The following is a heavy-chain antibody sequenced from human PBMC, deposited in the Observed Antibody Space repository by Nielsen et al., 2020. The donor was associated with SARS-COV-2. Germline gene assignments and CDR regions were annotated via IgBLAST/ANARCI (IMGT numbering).Heavy chain of an antibody. CDR3: GYGDYDIGMDV. CDR2: ISAYNGNT. V-gene: IGHV1-18*01. J-gene: IGHJ6*02. D-gene: IGHD4-17*01. Sequence: ASVKVSCKASGYTFTSYGISWVRQAPGQGLEWMGWISAYNGNTNYAQKLQGRVTMTTDTSTSTAYMELSSLRSEDTAVYYCGYGDYDIGMDVWGQGTTVTVSS. CDR1: GYTFTSYG.